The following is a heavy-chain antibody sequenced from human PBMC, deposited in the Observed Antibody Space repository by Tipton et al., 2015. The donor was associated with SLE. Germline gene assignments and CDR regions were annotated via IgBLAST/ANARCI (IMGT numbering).Heavy chain of an antibody. Sequence: SLRLSCAASGFTFGTSAMHWVRQAPGKGLEWVGRIKSKADGGTTDYVAPVKGRFTMSRDDSKNTLYLQMNSLKTEDTAVYYCIPRGYSGYWGQGTLVTVSS. CDR3: IPRGYSGY. CDR1: GFTFGTSA. CDR2: IKSKADGGTT. D-gene: IGHD5-12*01. J-gene: IGHJ4*02. V-gene: IGHV3-15*01.